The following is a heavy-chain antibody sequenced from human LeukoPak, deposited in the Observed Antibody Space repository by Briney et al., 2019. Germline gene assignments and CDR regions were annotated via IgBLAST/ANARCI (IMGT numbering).Heavy chain of an antibody. CDR1: GFTFSDYY. Sequence: PGGSLRLSCAASGFTFSDYYMSWIRQAPGKGLEWVSYISSSGSTIYYADSVKGRFTISRDNSENTLYLQMSSLRAEDTAVYYCAKESCSSRCNFDYWGQGTLVTVSS. D-gene: IGHD2-2*01. V-gene: IGHV3-11*01. J-gene: IGHJ4*02. CDR3: AKESCSSRCNFDY. CDR2: ISSSGSTI.